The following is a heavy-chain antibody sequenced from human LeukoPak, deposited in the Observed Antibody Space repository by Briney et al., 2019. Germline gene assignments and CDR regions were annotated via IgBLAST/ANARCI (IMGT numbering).Heavy chain of an antibody. J-gene: IGHJ6*02. CDR2: INPNSGGT. CDR3: ARVFDSSGYSKPPYYGMDV. CDR1: GYTFTGYY. Sequence: GASVKVSCKAPGYTFTGYYMHWVRQAPGQGLEWMGWINPNSGGTNYAQKFQGRVTMTRDTSISTAYTELSRLRSDDTAVYYCARVFDSSGYSKPPYYGMDVWGQGTTVTVSS. V-gene: IGHV1-2*02. D-gene: IGHD3-22*01.